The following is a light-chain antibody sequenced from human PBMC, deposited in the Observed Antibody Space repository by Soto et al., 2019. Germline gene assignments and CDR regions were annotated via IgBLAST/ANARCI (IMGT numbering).Light chain of an antibody. J-gene: IGKJ1*01. V-gene: IGKV1-33*01. CDR2: DAS. CDR3: QQYNNWPLT. Sequence: DIQMTQSPSSLSASVGDRVTISCQASQDISNYLNWYQHKEGKAPKLLIYDASNLETGVPSRFSGSGSGTGFTLTISSLQPEDSVIYYCQQYNNWPLTFGQGTKVDIK. CDR1: QDISNY.